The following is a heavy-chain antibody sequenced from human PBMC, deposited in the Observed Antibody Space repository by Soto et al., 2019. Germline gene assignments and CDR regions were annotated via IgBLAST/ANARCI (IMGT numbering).Heavy chain of an antibody. D-gene: IGHD2-21*01. CDR1: GFSLSTTGVG. Sequence: QITLKESGPTLVKPTQTLTLTCTFSGFSLSTTGVGVGWIRQPPGKALEWLALIYWDDDKRYNPSLKSRLTITKDTSKNQVVLTMTHMDPVDTATYYCVQSRCGGDCLQSYSSRSYYGLDVWGQGPTVTVSS. V-gene: IGHV2-5*02. CDR3: VQSRCGGDCLQSYSSRSYYGLDV. J-gene: IGHJ6*02. CDR2: IYWDDDK.